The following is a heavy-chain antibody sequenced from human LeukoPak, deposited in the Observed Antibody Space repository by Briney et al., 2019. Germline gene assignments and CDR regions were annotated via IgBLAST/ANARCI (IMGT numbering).Heavy chain of an antibody. J-gene: IGHJ4*02. CDR3: ARSGRRGYSYGYRFKYYYDY. V-gene: IGHV3-23*01. D-gene: IGHD5-18*01. Sequence: GGSLRLSCAASGFTFSSYAMSWVRQAPGKGLEWVSGFSVSDETTYYADSVKGRFTISRDNSKNTLYLQMNSLRAEDTAVYYWARSGRRGYSYGYRFKYYYDYWGQGTLVTVSS. CDR1: GFTFSSYA. CDR2: FSVSDETT.